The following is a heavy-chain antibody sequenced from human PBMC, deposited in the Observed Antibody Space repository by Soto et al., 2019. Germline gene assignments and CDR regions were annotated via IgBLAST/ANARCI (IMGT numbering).Heavy chain of an antibody. V-gene: IGHV4-39*01. CDR3: ARHPGYAVPTVYATHYFNY. CDR1: GDSISSNNYY. D-gene: IGHD2-8*01. CDR2: IYYSGST. Sequence: QLQLQESGPGLVKPSETLSLTCTVSGDSISSNNYYCGWIRQPPGKGLEWIGSIYYSGSTYYNPSLKSRVTMSVDTSKSQFSLKLSSVTAADTAVYYCARHPGYAVPTVYATHYFNYWGQGMLVTVSA. J-gene: IGHJ4*02.